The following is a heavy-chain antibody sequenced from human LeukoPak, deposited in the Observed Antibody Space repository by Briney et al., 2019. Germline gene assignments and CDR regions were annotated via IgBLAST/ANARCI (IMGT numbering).Heavy chain of an antibody. CDR1: GFTFSSYA. V-gene: IGHV3-30-3*01. D-gene: IGHD6-6*01. CDR2: ISYDGSNK. CDR3: ARNRIAARPPYYYYYMDV. Sequence: GGSLRLSCAASGFTFSSYAMHWVRQAPGKGLEWVAVISYDGSNKYYADSVKGRFTISRDNSKNTLYLQMNSLRAEDTAVYYCARNRIAARPPYYYYYMDVWGKGTTVTVSS. J-gene: IGHJ6*03.